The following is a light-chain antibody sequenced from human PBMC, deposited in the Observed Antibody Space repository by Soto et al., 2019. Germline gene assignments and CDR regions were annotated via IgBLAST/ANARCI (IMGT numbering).Light chain of an antibody. J-gene: IGKJ4*01. V-gene: IGKV1-39*01. CDR3: QQSYTSLT. CDR2: KAS. CDR1: QSVSSF. Sequence: DIQMTQSPSSLSASVGDRVTITCRASQSVSSFLNWYQQKPGKAPNLLIYKASSLESGVPSRFSGSGSGTDFTLTISSPQPEDFATYYCQQSYTSLTFGGGTKVDIK.